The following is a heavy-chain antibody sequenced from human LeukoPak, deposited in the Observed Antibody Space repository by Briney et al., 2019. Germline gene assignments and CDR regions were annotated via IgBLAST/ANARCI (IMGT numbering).Heavy chain of an antibody. V-gene: IGHV1-18*01. CDR2: ISTYDGDT. J-gene: IGHJ4*02. CDR3: AREGLGELTLDY. CDR1: GYTLTTYG. D-gene: IGHD3-16*01. Sequence: ASVKVSCKASGYTLTTYGITWVRQAPGQGLEWMGWISTYDGDTNYAQKLQGRVTMTTDTSTNTAYMELRSLRSDDTAVYYCAREGLGELTLDYWGQGTLVSVSS.